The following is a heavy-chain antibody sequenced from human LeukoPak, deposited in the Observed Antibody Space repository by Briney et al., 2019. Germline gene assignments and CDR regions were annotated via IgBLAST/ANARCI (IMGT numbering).Heavy chain of an antibody. CDR1: GGSISSYY. D-gene: IGHD5-12*01. J-gene: IGHJ4*02. CDR2: IYYNGNT. Sequence: SETLSLTCTVSGGSISSYYWSWIRQPPGKGLEWIGYIYYNGNTNYNPSLKSRVTISVDTSKNQFSLKLTSVTAADTAVYYCARDRGPYSGYDSYYFDYWGQGTLVTVSS. CDR3: ARDRGPYSGYDSYYFDY. V-gene: IGHV4-59*01.